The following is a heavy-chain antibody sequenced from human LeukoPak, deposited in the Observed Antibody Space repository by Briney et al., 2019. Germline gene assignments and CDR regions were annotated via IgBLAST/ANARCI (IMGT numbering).Heavy chain of an antibody. V-gene: IGHV1-18*01. D-gene: IGHD2-15*01. CDR1: GYTFTSYG. J-gene: IGHJ6*02. Sequence: ASVKVSCKASGYTFTSYGISWVRQAPGQGLEWMGWISAYNGNTNYAQKLQGRVTMTTDTSTSTAYMELRSLRSDDTAVYYCARDPGSPPLGYCSGGSCYPPLYYGMDVWGQGTTVTVSS. CDR3: ARDPGSPPLGYCSGGSCYPPLYYGMDV. CDR2: ISAYNGNT.